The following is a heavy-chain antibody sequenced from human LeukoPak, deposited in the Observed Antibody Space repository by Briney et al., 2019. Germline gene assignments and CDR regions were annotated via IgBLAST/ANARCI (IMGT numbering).Heavy chain of an antibody. V-gene: IGHV3-30-3*01. CDR1: GFTFSSYS. CDR2: ISYDGTNK. CDR3: ARSWFRLGWSRVYSDY. D-gene: IGHD2-21*01. J-gene: IGHJ4*02. Sequence: PGRSLRLSCATSGFTFSSYSMHWVRQAPGKGLEWVTVISYDGTNKYYADSVKGRFTIPRDTSTNTLYLQMNSLRPEDTAVYYCARSWFRLGWSRVYSDYWGQGTLVTVSS.